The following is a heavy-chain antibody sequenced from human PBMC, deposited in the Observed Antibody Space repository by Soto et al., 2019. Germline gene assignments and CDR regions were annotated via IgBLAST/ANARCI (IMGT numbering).Heavy chain of an antibody. Sequence: PGGSLRLSCAASGFTFSSYWMSWVRQAPGKGLEWVANIKQDGSEKYYVDSVKGRFTISRDNAKNSLYLQMNSLRAEDTAVYYCARAEWYYDSSGYYSYWGQGTLVTVSS. CDR2: IKQDGSEK. CDR1: GFTFSSYW. CDR3: ARAEWYYDSSGYYSY. V-gene: IGHV3-7*01. D-gene: IGHD3-22*01. J-gene: IGHJ4*02.